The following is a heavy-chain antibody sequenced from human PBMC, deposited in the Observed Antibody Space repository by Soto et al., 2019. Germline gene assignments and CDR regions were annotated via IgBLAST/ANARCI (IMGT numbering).Heavy chain of an antibody. CDR1: GFTFSSYA. V-gene: IGHV3-23*01. D-gene: IGHD6-19*01. CDR3: AKRVSGRWADAFDI. J-gene: IGHJ3*02. CDR2: VNSGGST. Sequence: EVQLLESGGGLVQPGGSLRLSCAASGFTFSSYAMSWVRQAPGKGLEWVSTVNSGGSTYYADSVRGRFTISRDDSKDTLYVQVNSLRAEDTAVYYCAKRVSGRWADAFDIWGQGTMVTVSS.